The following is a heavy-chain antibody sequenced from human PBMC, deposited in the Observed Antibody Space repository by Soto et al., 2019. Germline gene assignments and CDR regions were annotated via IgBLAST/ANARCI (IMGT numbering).Heavy chain of an antibody. Sequence: GGSLRLSCAASGFTFSSYAMSWVRQAPGKGLEWVSGISGSGYSIYSADSVKGRFTISRDNSKKTLFLQMNSLTAEDTAVYYCANHYGARNNWFDPWGQGTLVTVSS. CDR2: ISGSGYSI. D-gene: IGHD4-17*01. J-gene: IGHJ5*02. CDR3: ANHYGARNNWFDP. V-gene: IGHV3-23*01. CDR1: GFTFSSYA.